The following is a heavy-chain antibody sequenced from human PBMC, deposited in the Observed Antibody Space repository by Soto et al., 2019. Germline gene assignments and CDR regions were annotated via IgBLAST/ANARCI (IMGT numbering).Heavy chain of an antibody. CDR3: ERRHFDDSGYFDY. CDR1: GVSISTTPYY. D-gene: IGHD3-22*01. V-gene: IGHV4-39*01. Sequence: QLQLLESGPGLVKPSETLSLTCTVSGVSISTTPYYWGWIRQPPGKGLDWIGIISYSGSTYYNPSLKSRVTISVDTSKNQFSLKLSSVTAADTAVYYCERRHFDDSGYFDYWGQGTLVTASS. CDR2: ISYSGST. J-gene: IGHJ4*02.